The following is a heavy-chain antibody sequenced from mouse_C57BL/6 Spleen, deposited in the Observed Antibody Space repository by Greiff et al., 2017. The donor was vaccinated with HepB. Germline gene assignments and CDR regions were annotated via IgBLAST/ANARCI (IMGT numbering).Heavy chain of an antibody. CDR3: SRSSYYYGSSGYFDV. V-gene: IGHV5-17*01. D-gene: IGHD1-1*01. CDR1: GFTFSDYG. CDR2: ISSGSSTI. J-gene: IGHJ1*03. Sequence: EVKLVESGGGLVKPGGSLKLSCAASGFTFSDYGMHWVRQAPEKGLEWVAYISSGSSTIYYADTVKGRFTISRDNAKNTLFLQMTSLRSEDTAMYYCSRSSYYYGSSGYFDVWGTGTTVTVSS.